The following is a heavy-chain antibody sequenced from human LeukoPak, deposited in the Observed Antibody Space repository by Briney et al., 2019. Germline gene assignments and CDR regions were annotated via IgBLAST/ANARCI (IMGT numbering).Heavy chain of an antibody. CDR3: ARDARRDYPDAFDI. J-gene: IGHJ3*02. Sequence: SVKVSCKASGGTFSSYAISWVRQAPGQGLEWMGGIIPIFGTANYAQKFQGRVTITADESTSTAYVELSSLRSEDTAVYYCARDARRDYPDAFDIWGQGTMVTVSS. V-gene: IGHV1-69*13. CDR2: IIPIFGTA. D-gene: IGHD4-11*01. CDR1: GGTFSSYA.